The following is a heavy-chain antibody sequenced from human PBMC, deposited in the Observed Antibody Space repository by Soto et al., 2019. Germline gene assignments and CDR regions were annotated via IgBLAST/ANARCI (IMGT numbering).Heavy chain of an antibody. CDR1: GGSVRSSGYY. D-gene: IGHD6-19*01. CDR2: IYYGGST. Sequence: QLQLQESGPGLVKPSETLSLTCTVSGGSVRSSGYYWGWIRQSPGKGLEWIGSIYYGGSTYYNPSLKSRLTISVDTSNNQFSLKLSSATAADTAVYYCARGGGIAVAGTWGQGTLVTVSS. V-gene: IGHV4-39*01. J-gene: IGHJ4*02. CDR3: ARGGGIAVAGT.